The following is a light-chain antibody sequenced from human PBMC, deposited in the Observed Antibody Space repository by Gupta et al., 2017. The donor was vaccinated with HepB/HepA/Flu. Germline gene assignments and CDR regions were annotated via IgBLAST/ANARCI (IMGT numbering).Light chain of an antibody. V-gene: IGKV1-12*01. CDR3: QQDNSFPLT. J-gene: IGKJ3*01. CDR2: ASS. CDR1: QTVSQ. Sequence: DIQMTQSPSSVSASVGDRVTITCRARQTVSQLAWYQQKPGKAPKLLIYASSSLQSGVPLRFSGSGAGTDFTLTISSLQPEDFATYSCQQDNSFPLTFGHGTKVDIK.